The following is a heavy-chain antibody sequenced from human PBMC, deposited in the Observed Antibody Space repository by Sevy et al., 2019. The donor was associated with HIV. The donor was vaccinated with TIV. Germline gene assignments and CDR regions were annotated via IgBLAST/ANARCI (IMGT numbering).Heavy chain of an antibody. J-gene: IGHJ3*01. V-gene: IGHV3-33*03. CDR1: GFSFRTYG. CDR3: ARLDFDV. CDR2: IWYDGSNQ. Sequence: GGYLRLSCAASGFSFRTYGIHWVRQAPGKGLEWVAFIWYDGSNQLYADSVKGRFTISRDNSKDMVSLQMNSLRVEDTALYFCARLDFDVWGHGTMVTVSS.